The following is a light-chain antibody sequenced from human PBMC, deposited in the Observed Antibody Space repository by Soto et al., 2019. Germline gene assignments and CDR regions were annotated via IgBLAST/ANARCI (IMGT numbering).Light chain of an antibody. CDR1: SSDVGAYNY. CDR3: STYINSITFVI. CDR2: EVS. Sequence: QAVVTQPASVSGSPGQSITISCTGTSSDVGAYNYISWYQQHPGKAPKLMIYEVSNRPSGVSTRFSGSKSGNTASLTISGLQAEDEGDYYCSTYINSITFVIFGGGTQLTVL. V-gene: IGLV2-14*01. J-gene: IGLJ2*01.